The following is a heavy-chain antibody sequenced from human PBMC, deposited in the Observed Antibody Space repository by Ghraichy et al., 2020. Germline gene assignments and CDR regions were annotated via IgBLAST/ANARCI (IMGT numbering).Heavy chain of an antibody. V-gene: IGHV5-51*01. J-gene: IGHJ3*02. CDR2: VHPGSSES. CDR1: GYGFSNYY. Sequence: GESLNISCKGSGYGFSNYYIAWVRQMPGKGLEWMGIVHPGSSESRYSPSFQGQVTISADTSIRTAYLQWNSLAASDSAMYYCARHEGADSFDIWGQGTMVIVSS. CDR3: ARHEGADSFDI. D-gene: IGHD4/OR15-4a*01.